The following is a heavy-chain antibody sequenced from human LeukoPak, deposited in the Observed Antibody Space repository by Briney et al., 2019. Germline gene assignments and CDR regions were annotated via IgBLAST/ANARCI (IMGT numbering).Heavy chain of an antibody. J-gene: IGHJ4*02. V-gene: IGHV3-23*01. CDR2: ISGSGGST. CDR1: GFTFSSYG. Sequence: GGSLRLSCAASGFTFSSYGMSWVRQAPGKGLEWVSAISGSGGSTYHADSVKGRFTISRDNFKNTLYLQMNSLRADDTAVYYCAKDGGVWFGESNDYWGQGTLVTVSS. D-gene: IGHD3-10*01. CDR3: AKDGGVWFGESNDY.